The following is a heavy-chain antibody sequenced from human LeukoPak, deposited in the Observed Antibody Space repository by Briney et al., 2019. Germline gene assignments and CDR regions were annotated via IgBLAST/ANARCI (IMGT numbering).Heavy chain of an antibody. J-gene: IGHJ5*02. CDR2: ISAYNGNT. D-gene: IGHD4-17*01. V-gene: IGHV1-18*01. CDR3: ARVRLSRTPVTTFGRWFDP. CDR1: GYTFTSYG. Sequence: ASVKVSCKASGYTFTSYGISWVRQAPGQGLEWMGWISAYNGNTNYAQKLQGRVTMTTDTSTSTAYMELRSLRSDDTAVYYCARVRLSRTPVTTFGRWFDPWGQGTLVTVSS.